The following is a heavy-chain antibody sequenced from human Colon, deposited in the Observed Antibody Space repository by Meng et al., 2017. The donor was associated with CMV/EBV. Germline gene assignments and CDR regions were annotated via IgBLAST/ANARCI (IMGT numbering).Heavy chain of an antibody. D-gene: IGHD3-10*01. V-gene: IGHV3-11*05. CDR3: ARVGGSGSYNFDY. Sequence: QGRQVGWGGDLVKPGGFLILSSAASGFTFSDYYMSWIREAPGKGLEWVSYISSTSSYINYADSVKGRFTISRDNAKNSLYLQMNSLRAEDTAVYYCARVGGSGSYNFDYWGQGTLVTVSS. CDR1: GFTFSDYY. CDR2: ISSTSSYI. J-gene: IGHJ4*02.